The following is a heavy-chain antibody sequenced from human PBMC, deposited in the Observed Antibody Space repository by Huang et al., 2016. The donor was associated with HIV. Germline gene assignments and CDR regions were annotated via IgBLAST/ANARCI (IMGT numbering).Heavy chain of an antibody. CDR2: INLDGSEG. J-gene: IGHJ4*02. CDR1: GFTFRSYW. CDR3: ARGFQAKPGDY. Sequence: EVHLVESGGGLVRPGRSLRLSCAASGFTFRSYWMNWVRQAPWRGLEWVANINLDGSEGFYVDSVRGRFTISRDNANNSVSLQLNSLKAEDTGVYYCARGFQAKPGDYWGQGTLVTVSS. V-gene: IGHV3-7*01.